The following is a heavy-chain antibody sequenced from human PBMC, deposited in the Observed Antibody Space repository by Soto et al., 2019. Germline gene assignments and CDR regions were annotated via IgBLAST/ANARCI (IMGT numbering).Heavy chain of an antibody. D-gene: IGHD3-22*01. CDR1: GFTFSSYA. J-gene: IGHJ6*02. CDR3: VGSYDSSGRYYYAMDV. V-gene: IGHV3-30*04. CDR2: ISYDGSNK. Sequence: GGSLRLSCAASGFTFSSYAMHWVRQAPGEGLEWVAVISYDGSNKYYVDSVKGRFSISRDNSKNTLYLQMNSLRAEDTAVYYCVGSYDSSGRYYYAMDVWGQGTTVTVSS.